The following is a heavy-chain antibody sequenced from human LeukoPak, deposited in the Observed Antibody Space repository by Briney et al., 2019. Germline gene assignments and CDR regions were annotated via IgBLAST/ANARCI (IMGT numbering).Heavy chain of an antibody. D-gene: IGHD2-15*01. V-gene: IGHV4-34*01. CDR3: ARGYCSGGSCYSGLVY. CDR1: GGSFSGYY. CDR2: INHSRST. J-gene: IGHJ4*02. Sequence: SETLSLTCALYGGSFSGYYWSWIRQPPGKGLEWIGEINHSRSTNYNPSLKSRVTISVDTSKNQFSLKLRSVTAADTAVYYCARGYCSGGSCYSGLVYWGEGTLVTVSS.